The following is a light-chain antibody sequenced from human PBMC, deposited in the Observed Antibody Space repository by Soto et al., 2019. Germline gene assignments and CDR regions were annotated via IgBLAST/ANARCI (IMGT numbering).Light chain of an antibody. CDR3: QQYNKWPPLT. V-gene: IGKV3-15*01. CDR1: QSLSTN. Sequence: EIVLTQSPGTLSLSPGERATLSCRASQSLSTNLAWYQQKPGQAPRLLIYGASTRATGIPAKFSGSGSGTEFTLTISSLQSEDFAVYYCQQYNKWPPLTFGGGTKVDNK. J-gene: IGKJ4*01. CDR2: GAS.